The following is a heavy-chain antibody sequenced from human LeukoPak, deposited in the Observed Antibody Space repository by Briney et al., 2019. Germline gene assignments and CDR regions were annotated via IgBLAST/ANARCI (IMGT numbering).Heavy chain of an antibody. CDR3: ASDYGDPYYFDY. CDR2: IIPIFGTA. Sequence: ASVKVSCKASGGTFSSYAISWVRQAPGQGLEWMGGIIPIFGTANYAQKFQGRVTITTDESTSTAYMELSSLRSEDTAVYYCASDYGDPYYFDYWGQGTLVTVSS. D-gene: IGHD4-17*01. J-gene: IGHJ4*02. CDR1: GGTFSSYA. V-gene: IGHV1-69*05.